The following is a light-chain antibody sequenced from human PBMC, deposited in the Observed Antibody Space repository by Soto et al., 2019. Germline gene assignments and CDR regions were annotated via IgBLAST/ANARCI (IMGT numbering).Light chain of an antibody. J-gene: IGKJ1*01. CDR3: QQSYSTPWT. Sequence: DIQMTQSPSSLSASVGDRVTITCRASENIASYLNWYQQKPGKAPTLLVYAASSLESGAPPRFSGTVSGTDFTLTITSLQPDDLATYCCQQSYSTPWTCGQGTKVEL. CDR2: AAS. CDR1: ENIASY. V-gene: IGKV1-39*01.